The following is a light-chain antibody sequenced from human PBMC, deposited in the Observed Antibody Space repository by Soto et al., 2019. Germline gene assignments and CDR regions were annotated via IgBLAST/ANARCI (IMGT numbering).Light chain of an antibody. CDR2: WAS. V-gene: IGKV4-1*01. CDR1: QSVLYSSNNKNY. CDR3: QQYYSPWR. Sequence: DIVMTQSPDSLAVSLGERATINCKSSQSVLYSSNNKNYLAWYQQKPGQPPKLLIYWASTRESGVPDRFSGSGSGTDFTLTISSLQAEDVAVYYCQQYYSPWRFGQGTKVELK. J-gene: IGKJ1*01.